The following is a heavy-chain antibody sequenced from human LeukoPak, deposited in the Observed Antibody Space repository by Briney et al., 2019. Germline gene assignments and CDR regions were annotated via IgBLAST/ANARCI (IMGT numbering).Heavy chain of an antibody. V-gene: IGHV3-33*01. CDR3: ARCSGGTCFPRGYMDV. D-gene: IGHD2-15*01. CDR1: GFTFSTYG. Sequence: QPGRSLRLSCAASGFTFSTYGMHWVRQAPGKGLEWVAVIWYDGRNNYYADSVKGRFTISRDNSKNTLYLQMNSLRAEDTAVYCCARCSGGTCFPRGYMDVWGKGTTVTVSS. J-gene: IGHJ6*03. CDR2: IWYDGRNN.